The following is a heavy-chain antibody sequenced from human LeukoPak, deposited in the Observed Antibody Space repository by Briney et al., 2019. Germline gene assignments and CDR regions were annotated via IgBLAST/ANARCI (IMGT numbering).Heavy chain of an antibody. CDR2: ISSSSSYI. CDR3: ARDHVAVAGTGDY. Sequence: NPGGSLRLSCAASGFTFSSYSMNWVRQAPGKGLEWVSSISSSSSYIYYADSVKGRFTISRDNAKNSLYLQMNSLRAEDTAVYYCARDHVAVAGTGDYWGQGTLVTVSS. CDR1: GFTFSSYS. D-gene: IGHD6-19*01. V-gene: IGHV3-21*01. J-gene: IGHJ4*02.